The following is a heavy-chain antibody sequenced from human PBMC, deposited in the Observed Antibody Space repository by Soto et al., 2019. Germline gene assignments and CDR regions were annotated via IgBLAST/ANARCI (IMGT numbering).Heavy chain of an antibody. CDR1: GGSISSSSYY. J-gene: IGHJ5*02. CDR2: IYYSGST. Sequence: SETLFLTCTVSGGSISSSSYYWGWIRQPPGKGLEWIGSIYYSGSTYYNPSLKSRVTISVDTSKNQFSLKLSSVTAADTAVYYCAGVDPFNWFDPWGQGTLVTVSS. V-gene: IGHV4-39*01. D-gene: IGHD2-15*01. CDR3: AGVDPFNWFDP.